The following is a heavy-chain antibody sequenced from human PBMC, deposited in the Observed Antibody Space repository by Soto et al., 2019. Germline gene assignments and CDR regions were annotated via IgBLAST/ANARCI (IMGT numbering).Heavy chain of an antibody. CDR3: ARDEREYSYGYLFDY. V-gene: IGHV1-3*01. D-gene: IGHD5-18*01. CDR2: INAGNGNT. Sequence: ASVKVSCKASGYTFTSYAMHWVRQAPGQMLEWMGWINAGNGNTKYSQKFQGRVTITRDTSASTAYMELSSLRSDDTAVYYCARDEREYSYGYLFDYWGQGPLVTVS. CDR1: GYTFTSYA. J-gene: IGHJ4*02.